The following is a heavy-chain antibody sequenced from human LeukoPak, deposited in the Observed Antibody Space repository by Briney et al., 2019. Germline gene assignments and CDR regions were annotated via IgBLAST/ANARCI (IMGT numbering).Heavy chain of an antibody. Sequence: GASVKVSCKASGYTFTSYGISWVRQAPEQGLEWMGWISAYNGNTNYAQKLQGRVTMTTDTSTSTAYMELRSLRSDDTAVYYCARGAYSSSWYWGGNYYYYGMDVWGQGTTVTVSS. D-gene: IGHD6-13*01. CDR1: GYTFTSYG. V-gene: IGHV1-18*01. CDR2: ISAYNGNT. J-gene: IGHJ6*02. CDR3: ARGAYSSSWYWGGNYYYYGMDV.